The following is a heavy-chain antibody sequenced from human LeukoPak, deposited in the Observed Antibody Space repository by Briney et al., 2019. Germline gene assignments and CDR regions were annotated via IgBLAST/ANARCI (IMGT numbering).Heavy chain of an antibody. D-gene: IGHD7-27*01. J-gene: IGHJ4*02. CDR2: ISYDGTTK. V-gene: IGHV3-30-3*01. CDR3: AKDGGLWVSAHWGDS. Sequence: GGSLRLPCAASGFTFSSYAMSWVRQAPGKGLEWVAVISYDGTTKYYADSVKGRFTVSRDNSKNTLFLQMNSLRAEDTAVYYCAKDGGLWVSAHWGDSWGRGTLVTVSS. CDR1: GFTFSSYA.